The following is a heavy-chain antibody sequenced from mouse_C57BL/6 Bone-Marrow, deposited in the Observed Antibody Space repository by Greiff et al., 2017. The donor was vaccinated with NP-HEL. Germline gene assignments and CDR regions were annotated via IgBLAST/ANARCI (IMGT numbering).Heavy chain of an antibody. Sequence: VMLVESGAELARPGASVKLSCKASGYTFTSYGISWVQQRPGQCLEWIVEISPRSGNTYYTEKFKGKATLTADKSSSTAYMELRSLTSEDSAVYCCAREGCPYYLDYWGQGTTLTVSS. CDR3: AREGCPYYLDY. CDR2: ISPRSGNT. J-gene: IGHJ2*01. CDR1: GYTFTSYG. V-gene: IGHV1-81*01.